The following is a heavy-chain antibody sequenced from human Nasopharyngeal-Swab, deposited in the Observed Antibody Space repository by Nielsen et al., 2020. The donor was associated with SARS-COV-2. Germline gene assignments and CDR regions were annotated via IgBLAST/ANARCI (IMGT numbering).Heavy chain of an antibody. CDR2: IYPGNSET. Sequence: GESLKISCKTSGYNFANYWIGWVRQNPGKGLDWLAVIYPGNSETRYNPSFQGQVIVSADRSTNIAYLQLNRLGTTDTATYYCARRAARDGYNYEVDPWGQGTLVTVS. CDR1: GYNFANYW. D-gene: IGHD5-24*01. V-gene: IGHV5-51*01. J-gene: IGHJ5*02. CDR3: ARRAARDGYNYEVDP.